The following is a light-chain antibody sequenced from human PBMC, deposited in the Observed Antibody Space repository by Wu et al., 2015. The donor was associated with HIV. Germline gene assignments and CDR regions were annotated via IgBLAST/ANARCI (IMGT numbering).Light chain of an antibody. J-gene: IGKJ1*01. Sequence: DIQMTQSPSSLSASVGDRVTITCRASQGINNYLAWYQQKSGRVPKLLIYAASSLQSGVPSRFSGSGSGTDFTLTISSLQPEDIATYYCQKYNSARRTFGQGTKVEIK. V-gene: IGKV1-27*01. CDR3: QKYNSARRT. CDR1: QGINNY. CDR2: AAS.